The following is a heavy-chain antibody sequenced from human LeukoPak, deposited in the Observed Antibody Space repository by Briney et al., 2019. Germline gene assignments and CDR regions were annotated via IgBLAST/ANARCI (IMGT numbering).Heavy chain of an antibody. CDR2: IDSSGSTI. V-gene: IGHV3-48*03. CDR3: ASRPPHGRYVVFDY. Sequence: GGSLRLPCAASGFTFSTYEMNWVRQAPTKGLEWISYIDSSGSTIYYADSVKGRFTIFRDNAKNSLYLQMNSLRAEDTALYYCASRPPHGRYVVFDYWGQGTLVTVSS. J-gene: IGHJ4*02. CDR1: GFTFSTYE. D-gene: IGHD3-16*02.